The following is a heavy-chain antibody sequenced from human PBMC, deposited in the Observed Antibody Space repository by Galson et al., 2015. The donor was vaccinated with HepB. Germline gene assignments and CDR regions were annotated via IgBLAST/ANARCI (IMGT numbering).Heavy chain of an antibody. CDR3: ARDDGFLRPDGPGGY. CDR2: ISAYNGNT. J-gene: IGHJ4*02. Sequence: SVKVSCKASGYTFTSYGISWVRQAPGQGLEWMGWISAYNGNTNYAQKLQGRVTMTTDTSTSTAYMELRSLRSDDTAVYYCARDDGFLRPDGPGGYWGQGTLVTVSS. D-gene: IGHD2/OR15-2a*01. CDR1: GYTFTSYG. V-gene: IGHV1-18*01.